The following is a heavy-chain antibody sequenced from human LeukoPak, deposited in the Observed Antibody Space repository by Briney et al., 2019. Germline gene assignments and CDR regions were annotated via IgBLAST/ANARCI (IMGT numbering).Heavy chain of an antibody. CDR3: ARLRYFDWLFRYYYGMDV. CDR1: GGSFSGCY. CDR2: INHSGST. V-gene: IGHV4-34*01. D-gene: IGHD3-9*01. Sequence: SETLSLTCAVYGGSFSGCYWSWIRQPPGKGLEWIGEINHSGSTNYNPSLKSRVTISVDTSKNQFSLKLSSVTAADTAVYYCARLRYFDWLFRYYYGMDVWGQGTTVTVSS. J-gene: IGHJ6*02.